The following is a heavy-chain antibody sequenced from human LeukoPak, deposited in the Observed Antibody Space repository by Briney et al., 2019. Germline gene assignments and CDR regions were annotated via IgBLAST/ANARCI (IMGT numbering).Heavy chain of an antibody. Sequence: GSLRLSCAASGFAFSSYVLHWVRRAPGKGPEWVSAIGTGGDTYYADSVMGRFTISRDNAKKSLFLQMNSLIAEDMAVYYCARVSWGFNCSGGSCYSETNFDYWGQGTLVTVSS. J-gene: IGHJ4*02. CDR1: GFAFSSYV. D-gene: IGHD2-15*01. CDR2: IGTGGDT. CDR3: ARVSWGFNCSGGSCYSETNFDY. V-gene: IGHV3-47*02.